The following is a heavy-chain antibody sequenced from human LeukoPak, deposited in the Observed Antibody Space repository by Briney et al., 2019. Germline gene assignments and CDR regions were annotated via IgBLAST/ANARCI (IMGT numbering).Heavy chain of an antibody. V-gene: IGHV1-18*01. D-gene: IGHD6-13*01. CDR1: GYTFTSYG. Sequence: ASVKVSCKASGYTFTSYGIGWVRQAPGQGLEWMGWISAYNGNTNYAQKLQGRVTMTTDTSTSTAYMELRSLRSDDTAVYYCARAGDRIAASISYYYYGMDVWGQGTTVTVSS. CDR3: ARAGDRIAASISYYYYGMDV. J-gene: IGHJ6*02. CDR2: ISAYNGNT.